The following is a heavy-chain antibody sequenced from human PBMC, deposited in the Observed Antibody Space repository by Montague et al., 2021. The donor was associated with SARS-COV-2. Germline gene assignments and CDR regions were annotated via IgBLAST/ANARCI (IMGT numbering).Heavy chain of an antibody. Sequence: TLSLTCTVSGGSISSGGYYWSWIRQHPGKGLEWIGYIYHSGSTYYNPSLQSRVTISIDKSKNQFSLRLTSVTAADTAVYFCARGGYGCGVFDSFDLWGQGTLVTVSS. CDR3: ARGGYGCGVFDSFDL. V-gene: IGHV4-31*03. D-gene: IGHD5/OR15-5a*01. J-gene: IGHJ5*02. CDR2: IYHSGST. CDR1: GGSISSGGYY.